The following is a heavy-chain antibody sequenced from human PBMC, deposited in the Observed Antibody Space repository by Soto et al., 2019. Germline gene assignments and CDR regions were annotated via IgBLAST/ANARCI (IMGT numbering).Heavy chain of an antibody. CDR2: ISYSGST. CDR1: GGSINSGGYY. J-gene: IGHJ6*02. Sequence: SETLSLTCSVSGGSINSGGYYWTWIRQHPEKGLEWIGYISYSGSTDYAPSLKSRVTMSVDTSKNQFFLNLTSVTAADTAVYYCGRDAVTKRDFYYYGMDVWGRGTTVTVSS. CDR3: GRDAVTKRDFYYYGMDV. V-gene: IGHV4-31*03. D-gene: IGHD4-4*01.